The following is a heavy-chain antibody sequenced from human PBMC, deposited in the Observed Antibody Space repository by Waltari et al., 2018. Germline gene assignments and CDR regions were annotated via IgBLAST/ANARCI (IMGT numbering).Heavy chain of an antibody. J-gene: IGHJ5*02. D-gene: IGHD4-4*01. Sequence: QVQMVQSGAEVKKPGASVKVSCKASGYTFTSYALTRVRQATGQGLEWMGWMNPNSGNTGYAQKFQGRVTMTRNTSISTAYMELSSLRSEDTAVYYCARVGSRYSNYGRWFDPWGQGTLVTVSS. CDR3: ARVGSRYSNYGRWFDP. V-gene: IGHV1-8*01. CDR2: MNPNSGNT. CDR1: GYTFTSYA.